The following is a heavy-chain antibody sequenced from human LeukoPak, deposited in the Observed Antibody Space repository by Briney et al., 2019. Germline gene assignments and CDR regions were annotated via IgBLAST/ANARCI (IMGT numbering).Heavy chain of an antibody. CDR3: AAYYYGY. CDR2: IYTGGGT. D-gene: IGHD3-10*01. Sequence: GGSLRLSCAASGFTVSSNFMTWVRQAPGKGLDWVSVIYTGGGTFYADSVKGRFTISRDKSKNTLYLQMNSLRAEDTAVYYCAAYYYGYWGQGTLVTVSS. J-gene: IGHJ4*02. CDR1: GFTVSSNF. V-gene: IGHV3-53*01.